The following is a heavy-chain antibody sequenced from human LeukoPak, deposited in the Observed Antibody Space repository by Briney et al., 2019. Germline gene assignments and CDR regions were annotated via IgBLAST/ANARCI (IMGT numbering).Heavy chain of an antibody. J-gene: IGHJ4*02. V-gene: IGHV1-18*01. D-gene: IGHD3-10*01. CDR3: ARGVYCCGYYYGWYFDY. Sequence: ASVKVSCKASGYSFPTSGITWVRQTPGQGLEWLGWISPYSGNAHYAQKVQGRLTMTTDTSTSTAYMELRSLRSDDTAVYYCARGVYCCGYYYGWYFDYWGQGTLVTVSS. CDR1: GYSFPTSG. CDR2: ISPYSGNA.